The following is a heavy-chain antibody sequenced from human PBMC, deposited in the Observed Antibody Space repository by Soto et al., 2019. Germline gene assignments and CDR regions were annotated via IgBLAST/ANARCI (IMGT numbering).Heavy chain of an antibody. Sequence: ASVKVSCKASGYTFTSYGISWVRQAPGQGLEWMGWMGTYNGNTDYGQKFQGRVTMTTETPTSTAYMELSSLRSEDTAVYYCARELVLPTTSLSYFDYWGQGTLVTVSS. CDR1: GYTFTSYG. J-gene: IGHJ4*02. CDR2: MGTYNGNT. CDR3: ARELVLPTTSLSYFDY. V-gene: IGHV1-18*01. D-gene: IGHD3-10*01.